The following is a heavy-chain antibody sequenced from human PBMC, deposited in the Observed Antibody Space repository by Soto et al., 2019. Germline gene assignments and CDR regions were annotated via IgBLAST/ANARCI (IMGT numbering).Heavy chain of an antibody. CDR1: GFTVSSNY. CDR2: IYSGGST. CDR3: ARGSERTYFDY. J-gene: IGHJ4*02. D-gene: IGHD1-1*01. V-gene: IGHV3-53*02. Sequence: EVQLVETGGGLIQPGGSLRLSCAASGFTVSSNYMIWVRQAPGKGLEWVSIIYSGGSTYYSDSVKGRFTISRDNSENTLFLQMNSLRAEDTAIYYCARGSERTYFDYWGQGTLVTVSS.